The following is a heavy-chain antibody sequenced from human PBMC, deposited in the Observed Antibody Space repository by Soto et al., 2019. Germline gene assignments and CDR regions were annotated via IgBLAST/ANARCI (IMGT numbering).Heavy chain of an antibody. Sequence: EVQLVESGGGLVQPGGSLRLSCAASGFTFSSYSMNWVRQAPGKGLEWVSYISSSSSTIYYADSVKGRFTISRDNAKNSLYLQMNSLRDEDTAVYYCAGVGLFWSGYPFYYYYGMDVWGQGTTVTVSS. D-gene: IGHD3-3*01. J-gene: IGHJ6*02. CDR1: GFTFSSYS. CDR2: ISSSSSTI. CDR3: AGVGLFWSGYPFYYYYGMDV. V-gene: IGHV3-48*02.